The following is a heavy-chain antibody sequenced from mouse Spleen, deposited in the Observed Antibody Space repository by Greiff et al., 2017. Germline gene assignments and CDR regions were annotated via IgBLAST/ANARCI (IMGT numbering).Heavy chain of an antibody. CDR1: GYTFTSYT. J-gene: IGHJ3*01. Sequence: QVQLQQSGAELARPGASVKMSCKASGYTFTSYTMHWVKQRPGQGLEWIGYINPSSGYTKYNQKFKDKATLTADKSSSTAYMQLSSLTSEDSAVYYCARVCGYYAWFAYWGQGTLVTVSA. V-gene: IGHV1-4*01. CDR2: INPSSGYT. D-gene: IGHD2-3*01. CDR3: ARVCGYYAWFAY.